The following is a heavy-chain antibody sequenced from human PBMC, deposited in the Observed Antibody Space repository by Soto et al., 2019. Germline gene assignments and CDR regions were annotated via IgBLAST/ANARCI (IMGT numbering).Heavy chain of an antibody. D-gene: IGHD3-22*01. V-gene: IGHV1-69*01. Sequence: QVQLVQSGAEVKKPGSSVKVSCKASGGTFSSYAISWVRQAPGQGLEWMGGIIPIFGTANYAQKFQGRFTSTADEATSTAYMELSSLRSEDTAVYYCARDRYYDSSGYSSYYYGMDVWGQGTTVTVSS. CDR1: GGTFSSYA. J-gene: IGHJ6*02. CDR3: ARDRYYDSSGYSSYYYGMDV. CDR2: IIPIFGTA.